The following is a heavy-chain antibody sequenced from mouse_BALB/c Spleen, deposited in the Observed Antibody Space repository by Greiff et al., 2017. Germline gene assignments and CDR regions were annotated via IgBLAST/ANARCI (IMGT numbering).Heavy chain of an antibody. J-gene: IGHJ3*01. Sequence: EVQVVESGGGLVQPGGSLKLSCAASGFTFSSYTMSWVRQTPEKRLEWVAYISNGGGSTYYPDTVKGRFTISRDNAKNTLYLQMSSLKSEDTAMYYCARHRYDVGFAYWGQGTLVTVSA. CDR1: GFTFSSYT. CDR3: ARHRYDVGFAY. V-gene: IGHV5-12-2*01. D-gene: IGHD2-14*01. CDR2: ISNGGGST.